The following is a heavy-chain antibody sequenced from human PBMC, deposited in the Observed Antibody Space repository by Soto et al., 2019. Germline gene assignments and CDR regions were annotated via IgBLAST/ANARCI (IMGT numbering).Heavy chain of an antibody. Sequence: EVQLVESGGGLVKPGGSLRLSCAASGFTFSNAWMNWVRQAPGKGLEWVGRIKSKTDGGTTDYAAPVKGRFTISRDDSKNTLYLQMNSLKTEDTAVYYCTTPIMITCGGVISDYWGQGTLVTVSS. V-gene: IGHV3-15*07. CDR1: GFTFSNAW. CDR2: IKSKTDGGTT. J-gene: IGHJ4*02. D-gene: IGHD3-16*01. CDR3: TTPIMITCGGVISDY.